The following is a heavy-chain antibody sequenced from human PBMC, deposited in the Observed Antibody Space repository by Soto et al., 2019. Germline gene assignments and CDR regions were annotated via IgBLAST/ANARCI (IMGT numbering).Heavy chain of an antibody. J-gene: IGHJ5*02. CDR2: IIPILGIA. Sequence: ASVKVSCKASGGTFSSYTISWVRQAPGQGLEWMGRIIPILGIANYAQKFQGRVTITADKSTSTAYMELSSLRSEDTAVYYCARAYILKGYVNWFGPWGQGTLVTVSS. CDR3: ARAYILKGYVNWFGP. V-gene: IGHV1-69*02. CDR1: GGTFSSYT. D-gene: IGHD3-10*02.